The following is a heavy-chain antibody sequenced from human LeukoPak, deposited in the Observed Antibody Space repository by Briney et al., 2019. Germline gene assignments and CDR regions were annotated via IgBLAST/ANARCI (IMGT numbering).Heavy chain of an antibody. CDR3: ATTLGGGYSYGYWGY. Sequence: GSSVKVSCKASGGTFSSYAISWVRQAPGQGLEWMGGIIPIFGTANYAQKFQGRVTITADESTSTAYMELSSLRSEDTAVYYCATTLGGGYSYGYWGYWGQGTLVTVSS. CDR2: IIPIFGTA. D-gene: IGHD5-18*01. J-gene: IGHJ4*02. CDR1: GGTFSSYA. V-gene: IGHV1-69*01.